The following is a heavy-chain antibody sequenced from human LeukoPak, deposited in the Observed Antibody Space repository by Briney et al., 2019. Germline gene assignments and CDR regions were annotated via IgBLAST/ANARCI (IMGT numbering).Heavy chain of an antibody. D-gene: IGHD6-13*01. Sequence: GASVKVSCKASGYTFTSYGISWVRQAPGQGLEWMGWISAYNGNTNYAQKLQGRVTMTTDTSTSTAYMELRSLRSDDTAVYYCARGDSSSWYPLNYYYYYCMDVWGKGTTVTVSS. J-gene: IGHJ6*03. CDR1: GYTFTSYG. V-gene: IGHV1-18*01. CDR2: ISAYNGNT. CDR3: ARGDSSSWYPLNYYYYYCMDV.